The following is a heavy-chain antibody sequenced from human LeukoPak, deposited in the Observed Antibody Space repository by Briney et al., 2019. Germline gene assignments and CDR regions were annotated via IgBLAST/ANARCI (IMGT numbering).Heavy chain of an antibody. J-gene: IGHJ4*02. Sequence: SETLSLTCTVSGGSISSYYWSWIRQPPGKGLEWIGYIYYSGSTNYNPSLKSRVTISVDTSKNQFSLKLSSVTAADTAVYYCERTTVTFDYWGQGTLVTVSS. CDR3: ERTTVTFDY. V-gene: IGHV4-59*01. CDR2: IYYSGST. D-gene: IGHD4-11*01. CDR1: GGSISSYY.